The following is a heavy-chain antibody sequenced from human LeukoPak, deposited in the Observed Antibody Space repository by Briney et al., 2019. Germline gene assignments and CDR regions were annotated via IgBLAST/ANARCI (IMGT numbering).Heavy chain of an antibody. CDR3: AKDGTRYSGSYFDY. J-gene: IGHJ4*02. CDR2: IRYNGNNQ. Sequence: QSGGSLRLSCAASGFTFNNYGMHWVRQAPGKGLEWVAFIRYNGNNQYYADSVKGRFTISRDNSKNTLYLQMNSLRAEDTAVYYCAKDGTRYSGSYFDYWGQGTLVTVSS. V-gene: IGHV3-30*02. D-gene: IGHD1-26*01. CDR1: GFTFNNYG.